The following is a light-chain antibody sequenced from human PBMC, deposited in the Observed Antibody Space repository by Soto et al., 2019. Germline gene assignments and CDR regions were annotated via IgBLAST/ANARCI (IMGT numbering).Light chain of an antibody. V-gene: IGKV3-15*01. Sequence: DIVMTQPPATLSVSPGESATLSCRARQSFSTNLAWYQQKPGQAPTLLISGASTSATGSPARFSGSGSGTEFTLTISSLQSEDFAVYYCQQYNSWPPLTFGGGTKVEIK. J-gene: IGKJ4*01. CDR2: GAS. CDR3: QQYNSWPPLT. CDR1: QSFSTN.